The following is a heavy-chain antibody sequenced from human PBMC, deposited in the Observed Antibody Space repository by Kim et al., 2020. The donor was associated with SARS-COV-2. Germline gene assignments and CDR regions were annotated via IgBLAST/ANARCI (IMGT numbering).Heavy chain of an antibody. CDR3: AGQRGYSYGYYYYYGMDV. D-gene: IGHD5-18*01. V-gene: IGHV4-31*02. J-gene: IGHJ6*02. Sequence: PSHKSRVTISVDTSKNQFSLKLSSVTAADTAVYYCAGQRGYSYGYYYYYGMDVWGQGTTVTVSS.